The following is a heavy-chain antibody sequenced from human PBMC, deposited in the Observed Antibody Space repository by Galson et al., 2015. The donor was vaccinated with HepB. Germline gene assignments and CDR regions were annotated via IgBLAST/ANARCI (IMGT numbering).Heavy chain of an antibody. V-gene: IGHV4-39*01. CDR2: MFYSGST. D-gene: IGHD5-18*01. Sequence: LSLTCTVSGGSIRSSGYYWNWFRQPPGKGLEWIGSMFYSGSTYYNPSLKSRVTISVDTSKNKFSLKLSSVTAADTAVYYCARRGYSYSLPFDYWGQGTQVTVSS. CDR1: GGSIRSSGYY. CDR3: ARRGYSYSLPFDY. J-gene: IGHJ4*02.